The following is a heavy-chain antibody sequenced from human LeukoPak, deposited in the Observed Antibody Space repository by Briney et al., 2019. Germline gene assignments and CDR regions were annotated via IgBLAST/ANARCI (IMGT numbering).Heavy chain of an antibody. CDR1: GFTFSSYW. V-gene: IGHV3-74*01. Sequence: GGSLRLSCAASGFTFSSYWMFWVRQAPGKGLVWVSRVNSDGTSTNYADSVKGRFTVSRDNAKNTLYLQMNSLRVEDTAVYSCARDLFGAYCGGTCPTPDYWGQGTLVSVSS. J-gene: IGHJ4*02. CDR3: ARDLFGAYCGGTCPTPDY. D-gene: IGHD2-21*01. CDR2: VNSDGTST.